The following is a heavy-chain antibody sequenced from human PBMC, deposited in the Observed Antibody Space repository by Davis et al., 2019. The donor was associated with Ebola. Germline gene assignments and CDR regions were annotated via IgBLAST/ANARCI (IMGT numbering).Heavy chain of an antibody. Sequence: GESLKISCAASGFTFGSYWMSWVRQAPGKGLEWVANIKQDGSEKYYVAFVKGRFTISRDNAKYSLYLQMDSLRAEDTAVYYCARDVPKRTLDYWGQGTLVTVSS. J-gene: IGHJ4*02. D-gene: IGHD3-10*02. CDR2: IKQDGSEK. CDR3: ARDVPKRTLDY. CDR1: GFTFGSYW. V-gene: IGHV3-7*01.